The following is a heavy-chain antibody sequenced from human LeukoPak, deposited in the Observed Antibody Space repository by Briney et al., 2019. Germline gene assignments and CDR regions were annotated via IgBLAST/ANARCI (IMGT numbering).Heavy chain of an antibody. D-gene: IGHD6-13*01. CDR1: GFSLNYYS. CDR3: AKDIRGSTSWYGLDY. Sequence: PGGSLRLSCAASGFSLNYYSMNWVRQAPGKGLEWISYISSTSSTISYADSVKGRFTISRDNSKNSLYLQMNSLRAEDTALYYCAKDIRGSTSWYGLDYWGQGTLVTVSS. CDR2: ISSTSSTI. J-gene: IGHJ4*02. V-gene: IGHV3-48*04.